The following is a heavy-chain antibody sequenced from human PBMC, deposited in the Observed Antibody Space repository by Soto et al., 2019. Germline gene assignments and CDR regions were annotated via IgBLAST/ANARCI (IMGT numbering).Heavy chain of an antibody. CDR2: IIPIFGTT. Sequence: SVKVSCKASRGTFTTYAISWVRQAPGQGLEWMGGIIPIFGTTNYAQKFQGRVTITADTSTSKAYMELSSLRSEDTAVYYCARRPHSTAEGVDYWGQGDLVTVSS. V-gene: IGHV1-69*06. CDR3: ARRPHSTAEGVDY. J-gene: IGHJ4*02. D-gene: IGHD2-21*02. CDR1: RGTFTTYA.